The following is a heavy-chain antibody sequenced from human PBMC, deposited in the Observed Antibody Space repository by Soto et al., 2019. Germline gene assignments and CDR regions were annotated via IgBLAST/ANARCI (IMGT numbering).Heavy chain of an antibody. V-gene: IGHV3-23*01. CDR2: ISGSGGST. J-gene: IGHJ6*03. D-gene: IGHD3-3*01. Sequence: GGSLRLSCAASGFTFSSYAMSWVRQAPGKGLEWVSAISGSGGSTYYADSVKGRFTISRDNSKNTLYLQMNSLRAEDTAVYYCAKGSTIFGVVHYYYYYYMDVWGKGTTVTVSS. CDR1: GFTFSSYA. CDR3: AKGSTIFGVVHYYYYYYMDV.